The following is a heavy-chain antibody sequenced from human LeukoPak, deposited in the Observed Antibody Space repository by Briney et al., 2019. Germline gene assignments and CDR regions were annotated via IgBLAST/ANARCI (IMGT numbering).Heavy chain of an antibody. J-gene: IGHJ4*02. D-gene: IGHD6-13*01. Sequence: PGGSLRLSCAASGFTFDDYAMHWVRQAPGKGLEWVSGISWNSGSIGYADSVKGRFTISRDNAKNSLYLQMNSLRAEGTALYYCAKVRQSIAAAGTLSHLDYWGQGTLVTVSS. CDR3: AKVRQSIAAAGTLSHLDY. V-gene: IGHV3-9*01. CDR1: GFTFDDYA. CDR2: ISWNSGSI.